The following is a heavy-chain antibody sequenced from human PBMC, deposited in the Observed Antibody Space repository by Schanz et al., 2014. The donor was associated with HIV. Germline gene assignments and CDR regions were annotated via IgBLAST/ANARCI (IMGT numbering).Heavy chain of an antibody. CDR1: GGTFRNHA. D-gene: IGHD2-15*01. CDR3: ARTHYSVVSSRAMDV. V-gene: IGHV1-46*01. CDR2: IKTSGGTT. J-gene: IGHJ6*02. Sequence: QVQLVQSGTEVKKPGSSVKVSCKASGGTFRNHAISWVRQAPGQGLEWMGMIKTSGGTTTYAQKFQGRVTLTRDTTATTVYMELSSLKSEDTAVYYCARTHYSVVSSRAMDVWGQGTTVTVSS.